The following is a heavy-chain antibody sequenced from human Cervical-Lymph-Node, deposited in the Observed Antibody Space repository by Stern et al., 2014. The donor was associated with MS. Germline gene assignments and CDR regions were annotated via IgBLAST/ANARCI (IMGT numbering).Heavy chain of an antibody. D-gene: IGHD4-23*01. CDR3: ARGSTVVTDYFDY. J-gene: IGHJ4*02. Sequence: QVQLVQSGAEVKKPGSSVKVSCKASGGTFSSYVTSWVRQAPGQGLEWMGGIIPIFDTPDYAQKFQGRVTITADESTSTVYMELTSLRSEDTAVYYCARGSTVVTDYFDYWGQGTLVTVSS. V-gene: IGHV1-69*01. CDR1: GGTFSSYV. CDR2: IIPIFDTP.